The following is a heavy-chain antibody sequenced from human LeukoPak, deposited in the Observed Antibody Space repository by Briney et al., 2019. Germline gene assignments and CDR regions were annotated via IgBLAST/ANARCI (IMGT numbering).Heavy chain of an antibody. D-gene: IGHD2-2*01. CDR2: ISSDGTST. CDR3: ARDVGSSLHS. CDR1: GFTFCSSY. J-gene: IGHJ4*02. V-gene: IGHV3-74*01. Sequence: GESLRLSCAASGFTFCSSYMHWVRQAPGKGLVWVSCISSDGTSTNYADSVKGGFTISRDNPKNTVYLQMNSLRAEDTAVYYCARDVGSSLHSWGQGTLVIVSS.